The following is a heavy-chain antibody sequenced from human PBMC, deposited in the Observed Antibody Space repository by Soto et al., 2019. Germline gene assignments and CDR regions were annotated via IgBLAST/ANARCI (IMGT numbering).Heavy chain of an antibody. CDR3: AREEISDAFDI. Sequence: GGSLRLSCAASGFTFSSYSMNWVRQAPGKGLEWVSSISSSSSYIYYADSVKGRFTISRDNAKNSLYLQMNSLRAEDTAVYYCAREEISDAFDIWGQGTMVTVSS. V-gene: IGHV3-21*01. D-gene: IGHD2-15*01. J-gene: IGHJ3*02. CDR1: GFTFSSYS. CDR2: ISSSSSYI.